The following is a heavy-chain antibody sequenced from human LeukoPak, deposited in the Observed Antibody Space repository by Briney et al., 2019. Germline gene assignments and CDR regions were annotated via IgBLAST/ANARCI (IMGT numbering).Heavy chain of an antibody. CDR1: GGSISNYY. CDR2: IYYSGTT. CDR3: ARVEEGYGSGRRENYYYYYMDV. J-gene: IGHJ6*03. Sequence: SETLSLTCTVSGGSISNYYWNWIRQPPGKGLELIGYIYYSGTTNYNPSLKSRVSMSVDTSKNQFSLKLSSVTAADTAVYYCARVEEGYGSGRRENYYYYYMDVWGKGTTVTISS. V-gene: IGHV4-59*01. D-gene: IGHD3-10*01.